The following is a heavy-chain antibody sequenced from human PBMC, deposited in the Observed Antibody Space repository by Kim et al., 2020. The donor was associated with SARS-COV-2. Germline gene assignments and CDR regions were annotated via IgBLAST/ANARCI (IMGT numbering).Heavy chain of an antibody. CDR3: ARVGKMVTMVQGAFDY. V-gene: IGHV3-53*01. J-gene: IGHJ4*02. D-gene: IGHD3-10*01. CDR1: GFTVSSNY. Sequence: GGSLRLSCAASGFTVSSNYMSWVRQAPGKGLEWVSVIYSGGSTYYADSVKGRFTISRDNSKNTLYLQMNSLRAEDTAVYYCARVGKMVTMVQGAFDYWGQGTLVTVSS. CDR2: IYSGGST.